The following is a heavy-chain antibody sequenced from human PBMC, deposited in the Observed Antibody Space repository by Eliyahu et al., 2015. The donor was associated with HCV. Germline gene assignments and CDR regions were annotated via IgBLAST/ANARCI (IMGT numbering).Heavy chain of an antibody. Sequence: QLQLQESGPGLVKPSETLSLTCTVSGGSISSSSYYWGWIRQPPGKGLEWIGSIYYSGSTYYNPSLKSRVTISVDTSKNQFSLKLSSVTAADTAVYYCARDGSGSYSPLVWGQGTLVTVSS. CDR1: GGSISSSSYY. D-gene: IGHD3-10*01. CDR3: ARDGSGSYSPLV. V-gene: IGHV4-39*07. J-gene: IGHJ4*02. CDR2: IYYSGST.